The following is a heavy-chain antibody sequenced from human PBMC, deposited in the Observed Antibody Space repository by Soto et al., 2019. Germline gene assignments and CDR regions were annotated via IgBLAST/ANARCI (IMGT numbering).Heavy chain of an antibody. J-gene: IGHJ4*02. CDR1: GFTVSSTH. V-gene: IGHV3-66*04. CDR2: IYSGVST. CDR3: ARLNPLLWWSFDY. Sequence: GGSLRLSCAASGFTVSSTHMTWVRQAPGKGLGWVSSIYSGVSTYYADSVKDRFTISRDNSENTIYLQMDNLTADDTAVYYCARLNPLLWWSFDYWGPGALVTVSS. D-gene: IGHD2-21*01.